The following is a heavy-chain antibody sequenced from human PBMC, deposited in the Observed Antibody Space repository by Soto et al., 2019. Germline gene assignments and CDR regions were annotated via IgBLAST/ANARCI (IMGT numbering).Heavy chain of an antibody. D-gene: IGHD3-16*02. CDR1: GGSISSGGYY. CDR2: IYYSGST. J-gene: IGHJ6*02. V-gene: IGHV4-31*03. CDR3: ARDHWLGSYGFDYYYYGMDV. Sequence: PSETLSLTCTVSGGSISSGGYYWSWIRQHPGKGLEWIGYIYYSGSTYYNPSLKSRVTISVDTSKNQFSLKLSSVTAADTAVYYCARDHWLGSYGFDYYYYGMDVWGQGTTVTVSS.